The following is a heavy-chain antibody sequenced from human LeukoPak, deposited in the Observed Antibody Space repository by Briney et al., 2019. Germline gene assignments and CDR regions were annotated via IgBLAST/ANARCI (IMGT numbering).Heavy chain of an antibody. V-gene: IGHV4-34*01. CDR1: GGSFSGYY. CDR3: ARGWGYSSGWYFDY. Sequence: SETLSLTCAVYGGSFSGYYWSWIRQPPGKGLEWIGEINHSGSTNYNPSLKSRVTISVDTSKNQFSLKLGSVTAADTAVYYCARGWGYSSGWYFDYWGQGTLVTVSS. CDR2: INHSGST. J-gene: IGHJ4*02. D-gene: IGHD6-19*01.